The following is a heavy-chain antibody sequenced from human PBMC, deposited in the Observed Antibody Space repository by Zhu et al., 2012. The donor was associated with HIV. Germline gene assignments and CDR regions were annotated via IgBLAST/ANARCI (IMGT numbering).Heavy chain of an antibody. D-gene: IGHD5-18*01. Sequence: QVQLQESGPGLVKPSETLSLTCTVSGGSISSYYWSWIRQPPGKGLEWIGYIYYSGSTNYNPSLKSRVTISVDTSKNQFSLKLSSVTAADTAVYYCARELSGYANWFDPWGQGTLVTVSS. CDR3: ARELSGYANWFDP. V-gene: IGHV4-59*01. J-gene: IGHJ5*02. CDR2: IYYSGST. CDR1: GGSISSYY.